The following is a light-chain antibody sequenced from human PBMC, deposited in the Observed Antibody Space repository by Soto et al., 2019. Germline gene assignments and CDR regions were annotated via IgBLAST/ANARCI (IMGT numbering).Light chain of an antibody. CDR1: QSVGSN. CDR3: QQYNNWWT. J-gene: IGKJ1*01. CDR2: GAS. V-gene: IGKV3-15*01. Sequence: EIVMTHSPATLSVSPGERATLSCRASQSVGSNLAWYQQKPGQAPRLLIYGASTRATGIPARFSGSGSGTEFTLTISSLQSEDFAVYYCQQYNNWWTFGQGTKVDIK.